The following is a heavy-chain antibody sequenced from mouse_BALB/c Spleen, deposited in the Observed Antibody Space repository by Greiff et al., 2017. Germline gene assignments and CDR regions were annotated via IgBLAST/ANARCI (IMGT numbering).Heavy chain of an antibody. D-gene: IGHD4-1*01. J-gene: IGHJ4*01. V-gene: IGHV5-12-2*01. CDR1: GFTFSSYT. Sequence: EVKLVESGGGLVQPGGSLKLSCAASGFTFSSYTMSWVRQTPEKRLEWVAYISNGGGSTYYPDTVKGRFTISRDNAKNTLYLQMSSLKSEDTAMYYCARHDWDYAMDYWGQGTSVTVSS. CDR2: ISNGGGST. CDR3: ARHDWDYAMDY.